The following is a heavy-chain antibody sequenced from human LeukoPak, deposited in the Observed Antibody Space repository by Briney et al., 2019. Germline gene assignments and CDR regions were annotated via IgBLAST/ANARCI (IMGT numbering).Heavy chain of an antibody. CDR3: ARGRDYSNSVAANNWFDP. V-gene: IGHV1-18*01. D-gene: IGHD4-11*01. J-gene: IGHJ5*02. CDR1: GYTFTSYG. CDR2: ISAYNGNT. Sequence: ASVKVSCKASGYTFTSYGISWVRQAPGQGLESMGWISAYNGNTNYAQKLQGRVTMTTDTSTSTAYMELRSLRSDDTAVYYCARGRDYSNSVAANNWFDPWGQGTLVTVSS.